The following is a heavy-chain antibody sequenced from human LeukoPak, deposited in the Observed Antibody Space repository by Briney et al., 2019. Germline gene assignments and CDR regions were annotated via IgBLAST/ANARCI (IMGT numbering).Heavy chain of an antibody. D-gene: IGHD2-2*01. J-gene: IGHJ5*02. CDR2: IYYSGST. Sequence: SETLSLTCTVSGGSISSSSYSWGWIRQPPGKGLEWIGSIYYSGSTYYNPSLKSRVTISVDTSKNQFSLKLSSVTAADTAVYYCATQDIVVVPAAKGWFDPWGQGTLVTVSS. CDR3: ATQDIVVVPAAKGWFDP. V-gene: IGHV4-39*01. CDR1: GGSISSSSYS.